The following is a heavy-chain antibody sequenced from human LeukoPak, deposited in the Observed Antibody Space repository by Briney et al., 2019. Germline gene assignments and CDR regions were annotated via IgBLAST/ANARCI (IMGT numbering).Heavy chain of an antibody. Sequence: SETLSLTCTVSGGSISSYYWSWIRQPPGKGLEWIGEIYHSGSTNYNPSLKSRVTISVDKSKNQFSLKLSSVTAADTAVYYCARVYGDYGSDYNWFDPWGQGTLVTVSS. D-gene: IGHD3-10*01. J-gene: IGHJ5*02. CDR2: IYHSGST. CDR3: ARVYGDYGSDYNWFDP. V-gene: IGHV4-59*12. CDR1: GGSISSYY.